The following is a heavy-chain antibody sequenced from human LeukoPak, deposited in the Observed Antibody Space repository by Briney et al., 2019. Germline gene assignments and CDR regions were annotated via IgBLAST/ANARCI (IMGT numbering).Heavy chain of an antibody. CDR3: ATVGSHAFDI. Sequence: KPSETLSLTCTVSAGSISSYYWSWIRQPPGKGLEWIGYTHYSGSTNQNPSLKSRVPISVDTSKNQFSLNLSSVTAADPGVFYRATVGSHAFDIWGQGTMVTVSS. CDR1: AGSISSYY. J-gene: IGHJ3*02. V-gene: IGHV4-59*01. CDR2: THYSGST.